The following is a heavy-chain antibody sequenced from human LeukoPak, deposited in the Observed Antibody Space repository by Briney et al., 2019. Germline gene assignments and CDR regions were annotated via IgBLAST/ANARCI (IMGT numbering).Heavy chain of an antibody. J-gene: IGHJ6*02. CDR1: GGSFSGYY. D-gene: IGHD3-3*01. V-gene: IGHV4-34*01. CDR2: INHSGST. CDR3: ARGSGYDFWSGYYPPRYYGMDV. Sequence: SETLSLTCAVYGGSFSGYYWSWIRQPPGKGLEWIGEINHSGSTNYNPSLKSRVTISVNTSKNQFSLKLSSVTAADTAVYYCARGSGYDFWSGYYPPRYYGMDVWGQGTTVTVSS.